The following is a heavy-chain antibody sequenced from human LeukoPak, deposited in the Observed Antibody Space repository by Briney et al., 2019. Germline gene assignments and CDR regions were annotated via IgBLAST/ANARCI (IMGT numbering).Heavy chain of an antibody. CDR3: ANVGYCSSTSCSVPFDP. Sequence: KASETLSLTCAVYGGSFSGYYWSWIRQPPGKGLEWIGEINHSGSTNYNPSLKSRVTISVDTSKNQFSLKLSSVTAADTAVYYCANVGYCSSTSCSVPFDPWGQGTLVTVSS. CDR2: INHSGST. J-gene: IGHJ5*02. CDR1: GGSFSGYY. V-gene: IGHV4-34*01. D-gene: IGHD2-2*01.